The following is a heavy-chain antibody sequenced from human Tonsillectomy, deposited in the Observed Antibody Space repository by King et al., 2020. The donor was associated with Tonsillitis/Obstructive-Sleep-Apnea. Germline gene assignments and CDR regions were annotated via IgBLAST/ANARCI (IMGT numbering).Heavy chain of an antibody. V-gene: IGHV1-18*01. J-gene: IGHJ6*03. CDR2: ISAYNGNT. CDR3: ARADPHYDYYYYRDV. Sequence: QLVQSGDEVKKPGASVKVSCEASGYTFTNYGISWVRQAPGQGLEWMGWISAYNGNTKYAQKLQDRVTMTTDTSTSTAYMELRCLRSDDTAVYYCARADPHYDYYYYRDVGGKGPTVTVSS. CDR1: GYTFTNYG.